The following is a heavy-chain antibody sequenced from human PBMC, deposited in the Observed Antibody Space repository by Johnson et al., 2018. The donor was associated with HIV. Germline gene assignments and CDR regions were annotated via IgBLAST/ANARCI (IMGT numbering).Heavy chain of an antibody. CDR3: ARDVTAGNDAFDI. Sequence: VQLVESGGGVVQPGRSLRLSCAASGFTFSSYDMHWVRQATGKGLEWVSAIGTAGDTYYPGSVKGRFTISRDNSNNTLYLQMNSLRAEDTAVYYCARDVTAGNDAFDIWGQGTTVTVSS. CDR2: IGTAGDT. D-gene: IGHD1-1*01. J-gene: IGHJ3*02. V-gene: IGHV3-13*01. CDR1: GFTFSSYD.